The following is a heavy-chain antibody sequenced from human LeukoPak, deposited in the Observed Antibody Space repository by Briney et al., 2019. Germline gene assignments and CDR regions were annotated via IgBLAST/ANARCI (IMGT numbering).Heavy chain of an antibody. V-gene: IGHV3-9*01. Sequence: PGRSLRLFCAASGFTFDDYAMHWVRQAPGKGLEWVSGISWNSGSIGYADSVKGRFTISRDNAKNSLYLQMNSLRAEDTALYYCAKSVGVWFGELSARYYFDYWGQGTLVTVSS. J-gene: IGHJ4*02. D-gene: IGHD3-10*01. CDR1: GFTFDDYA. CDR3: AKSVGVWFGELSARYYFDY. CDR2: ISWNSGSI.